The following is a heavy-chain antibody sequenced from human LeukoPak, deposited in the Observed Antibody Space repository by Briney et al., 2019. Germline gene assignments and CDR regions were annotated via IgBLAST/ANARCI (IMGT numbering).Heavy chain of an antibody. CDR1: GYTFTSYG. D-gene: IGHD3-22*01. Sequence: ASVKVSCKASGYTFTSYGISGVRQAPGQGLEWMGWISAYNGNTNYAQKLQGRVTMTTDTSTSTAYMELRSLRSDDTAVYYCARSLTRGYYYDSSGYYNWFGPWGQGTLVTVSS. J-gene: IGHJ5*02. V-gene: IGHV1-18*01. CDR2: ISAYNGNT. CDR3: ARSLTRGYYYDSSGYYNWFGP.